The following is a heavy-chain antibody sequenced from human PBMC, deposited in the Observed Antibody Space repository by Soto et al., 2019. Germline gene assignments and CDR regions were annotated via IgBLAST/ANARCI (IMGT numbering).Heavy chain of an antibody. V-gene: IGHV3-23*01. Sequence: GGSLRLSCAASGFTFSSYAMSWVRQAPGKGLEWVSAISGSGGSTYYADSVKGRFTISRDNSKNTLYLQMNSLRAEDTAVYYCARLKVYGLDAFDIWGQGTMVTVSS. CDR2: ISGSGGST. D-gene: IGHD4-17*01. J-gene: IGHJ3*02. CDR1: GFTFSSYA. CDR3: ARLKVYGLDAFDI.